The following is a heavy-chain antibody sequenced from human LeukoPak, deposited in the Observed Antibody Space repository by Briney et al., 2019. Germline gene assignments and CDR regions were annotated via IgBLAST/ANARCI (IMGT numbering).Heavy chain of an antibody. CDR3: ARSENYDFWSGYYIGH. V-gene: IGHV4-61*08. D-gene: IGHD3-3*01. CDR2: IYYSGST. Sequence: SQTLSLTCTVSGGSISSGGYYWSRIRQPPGKGLEWIGYIYYSGSTNYNPSLKSRVTISLDTSKNQFSLKLSSVTAADTAVYYCARSENYDFWSGYYIGHWGQGTLVTVSS. CDR1: GGSISSGGYY. J-gene: IGHJ4*02.